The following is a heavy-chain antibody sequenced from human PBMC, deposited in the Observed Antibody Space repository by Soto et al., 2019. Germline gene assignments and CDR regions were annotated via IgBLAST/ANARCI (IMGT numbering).Heavy chain of an antibody. CDR1: GGSISSSSYY. V-gene: IGHV4-39*01. CDR2: IYYSGST. J-gene: IGHJ4*02. Sequence: PSETLSLTCTVSGGSISSSSYYWGWIRQPPGKGLEWIGSIYYSGSTYYNPSLKSRVTISVDTSKNQFSLKLSSVTAADTAVYYRARPLYDILTGHYYFDYWGQGTLVTVSS. CDR3: ARPLYDILTGHYYFDY. D-gene: IGHD3-9*01.